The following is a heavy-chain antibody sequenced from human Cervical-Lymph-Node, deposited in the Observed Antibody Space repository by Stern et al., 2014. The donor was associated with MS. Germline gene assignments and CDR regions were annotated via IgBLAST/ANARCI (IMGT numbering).Heavy chain of an antibody. CDR1: GYTFPSYW. Sequence: EVQLVESGPEVKRPGESLKISCQASGYTFPSYWIGGVPPMPRTGRGWTAIILPGGSDIRNSPSFQGQVTISADKSSSPAYLQWNNLKASDPAIYYCARQRYFDYWGQGTLVTVSS. V-gene: IGHV5-51*01. J-gene: IGHJ4*02. CDR3: ARQRYFDY. CDR2: ILPGGSDI.